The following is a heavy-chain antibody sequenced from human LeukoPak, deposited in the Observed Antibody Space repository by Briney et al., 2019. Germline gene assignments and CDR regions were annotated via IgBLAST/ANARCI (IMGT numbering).Heavy chain of an antibody. J-gene: IGHJ4*02. CDR3: AREIIGYYDSSGYCDY. CDR2: ISSSSSYI. V-gene: IGHV3-21*01. CDR1: GFTFSSYS. Sequence: GGSLRLSCAASGFTFSSYSMNWVRQAPGKGLEWVSSISSSSSYIFYGDSVKGRFTISRDNAKNSLYLQMNSLRAEDTAVYYCAREIIGYYDSSGYCDYWGQGTLVTVSS. D-gene: IGHD3-22*01.